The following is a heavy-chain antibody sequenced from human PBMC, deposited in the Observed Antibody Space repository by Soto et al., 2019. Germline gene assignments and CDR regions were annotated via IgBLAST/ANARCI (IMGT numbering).Heavy chain of an antibody. J-gene: IGHJ4*02. V-gene: IGHV1-18*01. CDR3: ARLVGAVTTKYFDY. CDR2: ISAYNGNT. CDR1: GYTFTSYG. Sequence: ASVKVSCKASGYTFTSYGISWVRQAPGQGLEWMGWISAYNGNTNYAQKLQGRVTMTTDTSTSTAYMELRSLRSDDTAVYYCARLVGAVTTKYFDYWGQGTLVTVSS. D-gene: IGHD4-17*01.